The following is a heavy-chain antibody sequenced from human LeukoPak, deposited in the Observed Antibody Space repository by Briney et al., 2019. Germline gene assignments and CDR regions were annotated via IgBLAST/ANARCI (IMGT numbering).Heavy chain of an antibody. CDR2: IYPGDSDT. CDR3: ARGAAAGDYFDY. V-gene: IGHV5-51*01. D-gene: IGHD6-13*01. J-gene: IGHJ4*02. Sequence: GESLKISCKGSGYSFTSYWIGWVRQMLGKGLEWMGIIYPGDSDTRYSASFQGQVPITADKSNSTASLQWSRLKASDTAMYYCARGAAAGDYFDYWGQGTLVTVSS. CDR1: GYSFTSYW.